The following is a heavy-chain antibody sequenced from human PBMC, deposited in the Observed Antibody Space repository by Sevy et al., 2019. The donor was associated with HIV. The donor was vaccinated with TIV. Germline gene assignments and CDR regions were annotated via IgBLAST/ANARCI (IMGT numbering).Heavy chain of an antibody. D-gene: IGHD3-22*01. V-gene: IGHV3-15*01. J-gene: IGHJ4*02. CDR3: TTHLNYYDSSGYYDPEYYFDY. Sequence: GGSLRLSCAASGFTFSNAWMSWVRQAPGKGLEWVGRIKSKTDGGTTDYAAPVKGSFNISREDSKNTLYLQMNSLKTEDTAVYYCTTHLNYYDSSGYYDPEYYFDYWGQGTLVTVSS. CDR1: GFTFSNAW. CDR2: IKSKTDGGTT.